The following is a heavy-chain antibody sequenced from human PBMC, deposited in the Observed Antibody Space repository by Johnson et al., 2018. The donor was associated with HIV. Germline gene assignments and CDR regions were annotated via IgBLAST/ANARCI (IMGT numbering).Heavy chain of an antibody. CDR2: ISYDGSNE. J-gene: IGHJ3*01. Sequence: QVQLVESGGGVVQPGTSLRLSCAASGFTFGIYGMHWVRQAPGKGLEWVALISYDGSNEYYGDSVKGRFSISRDNSKKKLYLQMNSLRAEETAVYYCAKDRVGATDANAVDLWGRGTMVTVSS. CDR1: GFTFGIYG. V-gene: IGHV3-30*18. CDR3: AKDRVGATDANAVDL. D-gene: IGHD1-26*01.